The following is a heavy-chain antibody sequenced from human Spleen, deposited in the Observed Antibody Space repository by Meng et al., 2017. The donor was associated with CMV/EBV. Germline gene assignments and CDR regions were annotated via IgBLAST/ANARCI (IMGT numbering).Heavy chain of an antibody. V-gene: IGHV3-30*02. CDR3: AREIRMGY. CDR1: GFTFSSYG. CDR2: IRYDGSNK. D-gene: IGHD2-15*01. Sequence: GESLKISCAASGFTFSSYGMHWVRQAPGKGLEWVAFIRYDGSNKYYADSVKGRFTISRDNSKNTLYLQMNSLRAEDTAVYYCAREIRMGYWGQGTLVTVSS. J-gene: IGHJ4*02.